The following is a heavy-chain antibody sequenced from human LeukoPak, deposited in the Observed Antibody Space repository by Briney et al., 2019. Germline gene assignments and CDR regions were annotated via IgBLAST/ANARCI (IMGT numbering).Heavy chain of an antibody. J-gene: IGHJ4*02. CDR1: GFTFSSYS. D-gene: IGHD3-16*01. CDR2: ISSSSSYI. Sequence: AGGSLRLSCAASGFTFSSYSMTWVRQAPGKGLEWVSSISSSSSYIYYADSVKGRFTISRDNAKNSLYPQMNSLRAEDTAVYYCARDQHDYVLPDYWGQGTLVTVSS. CDR3: ARDQHDYVLPDY. V-gene: IGHV3-21*01.